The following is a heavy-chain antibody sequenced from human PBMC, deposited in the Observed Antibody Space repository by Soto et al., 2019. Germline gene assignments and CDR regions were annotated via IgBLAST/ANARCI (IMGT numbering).Heavy chain of an antibody. CDR3: VSGIYDY. CDR2: ISSSGSPV. Sequence: PGGSLRLSCVASGFNFGIYGMNWVRQAPGKGLEWAAHISSSGSPVYYTDSVKGRFTVSRDNAKNSLFLQLNSLRDEDTAPYYCVSGIYDYWGQGTQVTVSS. D-gene: IGHD3-10*01. V-gene: IGHV3-48*02. CDR1: GFNFGIYG. J-gene: IGHJ4*02.